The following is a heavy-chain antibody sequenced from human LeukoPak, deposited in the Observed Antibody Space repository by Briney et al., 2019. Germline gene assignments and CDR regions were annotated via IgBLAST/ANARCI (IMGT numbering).Heavy chain of an antibody. CDR3: AKDSVFGSSWRSYYYYMDV. V-gene: IGHV1-46*01. D-gene: IGHD6-13*01. CDR1: GYTFTKSY. J-gene: IGHJ6*03. CDR2: INPGGDNT. Sequence: GASVKVSCKASGYTFTKSYIHWVRQAPGQRLEWMGLINPGGDNTNYAQNFQGRVTMTSDTSARTVYMELSSLRAEDTAVYYCAKDSVFGSSWRSYYYYMDVWGKGTTVTVSS.